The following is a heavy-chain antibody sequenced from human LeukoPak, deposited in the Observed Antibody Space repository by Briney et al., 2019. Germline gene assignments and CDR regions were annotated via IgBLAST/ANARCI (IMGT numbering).Heavy chain of an antibody. V-gene: IGHV3-74*01. Sequence: GGSLRLSCAASGFTFSSYVMHWVRQAPGKGLVWVSRINSDGSSTSYADSVKGRFTISRDNAKNTLYLQMNSLRAEDTAVYYCARMGIAVAATADWGQGTLVTVSS. J-gene: IGHJ4*02. CDR2: INSDGSST. CDR1: GFTFSSYV. CDR3: ARMGIAVAATAD. D-gene: IGHD6-19*01.